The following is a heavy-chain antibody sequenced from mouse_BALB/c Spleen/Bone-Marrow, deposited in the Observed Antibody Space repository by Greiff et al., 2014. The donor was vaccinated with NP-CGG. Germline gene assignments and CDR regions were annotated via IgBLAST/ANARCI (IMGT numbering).Heavy chain of an antibody. Sequence: VQLQESGAELVRPGTSVKVSCKASGCAFTNYWIEWVKQRPGQGLEWIGVINPGSGGSNYNEKFKGKATLTADKSSSTAYMQLSSLTSDDSAVYFCVREMTRYAMDYWGQGTSVTVSS. CDR2: INPGSGGS. J-gene: IGHJ4*01. CDR3: VREMTRYAMDY. CDR1: GCAFTNYW. V-gene: IGHV1-54*01.